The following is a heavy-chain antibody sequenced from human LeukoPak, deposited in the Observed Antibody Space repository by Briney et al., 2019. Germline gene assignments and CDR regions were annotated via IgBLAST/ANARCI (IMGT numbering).Heavy chain of an antibody. Sequence: SQTLSLTCAVSGGSISSGDYSWSWIRQPPGKGLEWIGYLYHSGSIYYNPSLTSRVTISADRSKNQFSLNVTSVTSADTAVYYCVRTTVVNYFNYWGQGTLVTVSS. D-gene: IGHD4-11*01. CDR3: VRTTVVNYFNY. CDR2: LYHSGSI. CDR1: GGSISSGDYS. V-gene: IGHV4-30-2*01. J-gene: IGHJ4*02.